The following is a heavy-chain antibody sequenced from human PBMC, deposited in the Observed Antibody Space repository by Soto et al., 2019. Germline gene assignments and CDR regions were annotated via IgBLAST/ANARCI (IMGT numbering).Heavy chain of an antibody. CDR1: GYTLTELS. Sequence: ASVKVSCKVSGYTLTELSMHWVRQAPGKGLEWMGGFDPEDGETIYAQKFQGRVTMTEDTSTYTAYMELSSLRSEDTAVYCCATYSSSWYFAFDIWGQGTMVTVSS. CDR2: FDPEDGET. CDR3: ATYSSSWYFAFDI. D-gene: IGHD6-13*01. V-gene: IGHV1-24*01. J-gene: IGHJ3*02.